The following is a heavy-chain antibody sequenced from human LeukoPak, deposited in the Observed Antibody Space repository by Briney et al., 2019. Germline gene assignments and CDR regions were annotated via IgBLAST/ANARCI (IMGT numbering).Heavy chain of an antibody. D-gene: IGHD6-6*01. Sequence: ASVKVSCKASDSTFPRYYIHWVRQAPGQGLEWMGVINPSGGSTTHARKFQGRVTMTRDTSTSTVYMDLSSLRSEDTAVYYCARDLVGSSSGWGQGTLVTVSS. CDR1: DSTFPRYY. CDR2: INPSGGST. CDR3: ARDLVGSSSG. J-gene: IGHJ4*02. V-gene: IGHV1-46*01.